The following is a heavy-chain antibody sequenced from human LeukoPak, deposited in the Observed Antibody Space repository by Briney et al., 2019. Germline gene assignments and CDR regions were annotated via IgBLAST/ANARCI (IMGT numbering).Heavy chain of an antibody. Sequence: GGSLRLSCAASGFTFSSYAMSWVRQAPGKGLEWVSAISGSGGSTYYADSVKGRFTISRDNSKNTLYLQMNSLRAEDTAVHYCAKAHIVATISYFDYWGQGTLVTVSS. CDR3: AKAHIVATISYFDY. CDR1: GFTFSSYA. CDR2: ISGSGGST. V-gene: IGHV3-23*01. J-gene: IGHJ4*02. D-gene: IGHD5-12*01.